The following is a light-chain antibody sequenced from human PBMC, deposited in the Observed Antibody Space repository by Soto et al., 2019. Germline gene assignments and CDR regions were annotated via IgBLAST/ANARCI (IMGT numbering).Light chain of an antibody. CDR3: SLYTTASTYV. V-gene: IGLV2-18*01. CDR2: EVS. J-gene: IGLJ1*01. Sequence: QSALTQPPSVSGSPGQSVTISCTVTSSDLASYNRVSWYQRPPGTGPKLVIYEVSNRPSGIPDRFSGSKSGNTASLTISGLQAEDEAEYYFSLYTTASTYVFGTGTKVTVL. CDR1: SSDLASYNR.